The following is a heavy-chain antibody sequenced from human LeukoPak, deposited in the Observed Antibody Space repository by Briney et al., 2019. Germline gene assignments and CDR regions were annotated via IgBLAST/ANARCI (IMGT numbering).Heavy chain of an antibody. D-gene: IGHD3-16*01. J-gene: IGHJ4*02. CDR1: GGSISTSSYY. V-gene: IGHV4-39*01. Sequence: SETLSLTCTVSGGSISTSSYYWGWIRQPPGKGLEWIGSIYYSGRTYYNPSLERRVTISVDTSKSQFSLKLSSVTAADTSIYYCASLGKLGYYFDYWGQGTLVTVSS. CDR3: ASLGKLGYYFDY. CDR2: IYYSGRT.